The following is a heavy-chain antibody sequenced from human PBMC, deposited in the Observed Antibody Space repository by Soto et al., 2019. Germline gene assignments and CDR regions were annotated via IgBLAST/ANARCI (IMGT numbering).Heavy chain of an antibody. D-gene: IGHD6-13*01. J-gene: IGHJ5*02. V-gene: IGHV1-69*08. Sequence: QVQLVQSGAEVKKPGSSVKVSCKASGGTFSSYTIRWVRQAPGQGLEWMGRIIPILGIANYAQKFQGRVTITADKSTSTAYMELSSLRSEDTAVYYCAREDSQGYSSSWYVHWFDPWGQGTLVTVSS. CDR2: IIPILGIA. CDR3: AREDSQGYSSSWYVHWFDP. CDR1: GGTFSSYT.